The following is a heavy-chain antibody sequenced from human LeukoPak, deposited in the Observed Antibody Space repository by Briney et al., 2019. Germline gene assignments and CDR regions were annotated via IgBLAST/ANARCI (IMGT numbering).Heavy chain of an antibody. CDR3: ARVQWFFDY. J-gene: IGHJ4*02. D-gene: IGHD3-22*01. CDR1: GYIFRGYS. Sequence: ASVKVSCKASGYIFRGYSIHWVRQVSGEGPEWMGFINPSNGATTYAEKFQARVAMSADTSINTAYMELTGLTSDDTAIYYCARVQWFFDYWGQGIRVTVSS. V-gene: IGHV1-2*02. CDR2: INPSNGAT.